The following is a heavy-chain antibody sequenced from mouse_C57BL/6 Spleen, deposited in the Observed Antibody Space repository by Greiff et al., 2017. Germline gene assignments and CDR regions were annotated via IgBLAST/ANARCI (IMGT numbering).Heavy chain of an antibody. Sequence: VQLLESGAELVKPGASVKISCKASGYAFSSSWINWVKQRPGKGLEWIGHIYPGDGNTNYNEKFKGKATLTADKSSSTAYMQLSSLTSEDSAVYFCARLITPVEAFSDWGQGTTLTVSS. CDR2: IYPGDGNT. CDR1: GYAFSSSW. J-gene: IGHJ2*01. D-gene: IGHD1-1*01. CDR3: ARLITPVEAFSD. V-gene: IGHV1-82*01.